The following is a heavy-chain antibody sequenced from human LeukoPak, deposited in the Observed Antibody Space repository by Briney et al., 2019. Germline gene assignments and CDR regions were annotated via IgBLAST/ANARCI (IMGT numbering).Heavy chain of an antibody. CDR3: ARSEVGATGGQFDY. CDR2: MNPNTGNT. D-gene: IGHD1-26*01. J-gene: IGHJ4*02. V-gene: IGHV1-8*03. CDR1: GYTFTRYD. Sequence: ASVKVSCKASGYTFTRYDINWVRQATGQGLEWMGWMNPNTGNTGYAQKFQGRVTITADKSTSTAYMELSSLRSEDTAVYYCARSEVGATGGQFDYWGQGTLVTVSS.